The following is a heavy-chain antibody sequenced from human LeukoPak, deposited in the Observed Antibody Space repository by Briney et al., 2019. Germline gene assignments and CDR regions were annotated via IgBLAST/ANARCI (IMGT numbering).Heavy chain of an antibody. CDR3: ARDGPYYDILTGYNYFDY. CDR2: ISYDGSNK. Sequence: PGGSLRLSCAASGFTFSSYAMHWVRQAPGMGLEWVAVISYDGSNKYYADSAKGRFTISRDNSKNTLYLQMNSLRAEDTAVYYCARDGPYYDILTGYNYFDYWGQGTLVTVSS. V-gene: IGHV3-30*01. CDR1: GFTFSSYA. J-gene: IGHJ4*02. D-gene: IGHD3-9*01.